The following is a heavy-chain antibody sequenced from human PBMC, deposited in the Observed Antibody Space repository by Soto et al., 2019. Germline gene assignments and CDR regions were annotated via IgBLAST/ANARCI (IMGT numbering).Heavy chain of an antibody. Sequence: ASVKVSCKASGYTFTGYYMRWVRQAPGQGLEWMGWINPNSGGTNYAQKFQGWVTMTRDTSISTAYMELSRLRSDDTAVYYCARDGQQQLVPNYYYYGMDVWGQGTTVTVSS. D-gene: IGHD6-13*01. CDR2: INPNSGGT. CDR1: GYTFTGYY. CDR3: ARDGQQQLVPNYYYYGMDV. J-gene: IGHJ6*02. V-gene: IGHV1-2*04.